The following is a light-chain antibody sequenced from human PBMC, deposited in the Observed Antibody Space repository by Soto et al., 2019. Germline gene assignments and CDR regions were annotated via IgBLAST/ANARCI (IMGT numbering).Light chain of an antibody. CDR2: DAT. J-gene: IGKJ4*01. CDR1: QDITNF. V-gene: IGKV1-33*01. Sequence: DVQMTHSPSSLSASVGDRVTITCRASQDITNFLNWYQQKPGKAPKLLIYDATYLEKGAPSRFSGSGSGTDFSFTISNLQPEDFATYFCQQYDDLPLTFGGGTKVDIK. CDR3: QQYDDLPLT.